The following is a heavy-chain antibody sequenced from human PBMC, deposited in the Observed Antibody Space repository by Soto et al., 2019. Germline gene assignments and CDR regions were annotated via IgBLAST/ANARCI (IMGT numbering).Heavy chain of an antibody. V-gene: IGHV1-8*02. D-gene: IGHD3-10*01. J-gene: IGHJ6*04. CDR2: MNPNSGNT. CDR3: ARGYYYGSGSSSRPPQDV. Sequence: GASVKVSCKASGYTFTSYGISWVRQATGQGLEWMGWMNPNSGNTGYAQKFQGRVTMTRNTSTSTAYMELSSLRSEDTAVYYCARGYYYGSGSSSRPPQDVWGKGTTVTVSS. CDR1: GYTFTSYG.